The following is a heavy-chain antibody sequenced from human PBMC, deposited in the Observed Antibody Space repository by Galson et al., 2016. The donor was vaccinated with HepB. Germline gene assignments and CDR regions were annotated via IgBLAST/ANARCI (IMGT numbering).Heavy chain of an antibody. CDR2: IRSKANNYAT. Sequence: SLRLSCAASGFTFSGPAMHWVRQASGKGLEWVGRIRSKANNYATAYAASVKGRFTISRDDSKNTVYLQVNSLKTEDTAVYYCTRFLADSYGDYWGQGTLVTVSS. D-gene: IGHD5-18*01. J-gene: IGHJ4*02. V-gene: IGHV3-73*01. CDR3: TRFLADSYGDY. CDR1: GFTFSGPA.